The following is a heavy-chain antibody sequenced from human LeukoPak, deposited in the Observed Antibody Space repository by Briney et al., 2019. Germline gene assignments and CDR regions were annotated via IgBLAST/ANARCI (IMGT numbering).Heavy chain of an antibody. CDR1: GFTFSGSA. CDR2: IRSKANSYAT. Sequence: GGSLRLSCAASGFTFSGSAMHWVRQASGKGLEWVGRIRSKANSYATAYAASVKGRFTIPRDDSKNTAYLQTNSLKTEDTAVYYCTRRAGSSGYYYWYFDLWGRGTLVTVSS. CDR3: TRRAGSSGYYYWYFDL. J-gene: IGHJ2*01. V-gene: IGHV3-73*01. D-gene: IGHD3-22*01.